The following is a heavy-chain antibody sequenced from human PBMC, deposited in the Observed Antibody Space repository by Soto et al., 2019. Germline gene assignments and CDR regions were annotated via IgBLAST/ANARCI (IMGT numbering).Heavy chain of an antibody. Sequence: ESGGGVVQPGRSLRLSCAASGFTFSSYAMHWVRQAPGKGLEWVAVISYDGSNKYYADSVKGRFTISRDNSKNTLYLQMNSRRAEDTAVYYCATGSRNLQTYYYYDGMDVWGQGTTVTVSS. CDR2: ISYDGSNK. CDR1: GFTFSSYA. V-gene: IGHV3-30-3*01. J-gene: IGHJ6*02. CDR3: ATGSRNLQTYYYYDGMDV.